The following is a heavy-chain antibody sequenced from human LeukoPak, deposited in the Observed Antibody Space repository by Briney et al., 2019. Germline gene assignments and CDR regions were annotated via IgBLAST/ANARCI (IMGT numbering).Heavy chain of an antibody. CDR3: ARSDTTGWYLDDS. V-gene: IGHV3-48*01. CDR2: ISSSSRGI. CDR1: GFTSSNSN. D-gene: IGHD6-19*01. Sequence: GGSLRLSCAASGFTSSNSNMNWVRQAPGKGLEWVSYISSSSRGIYYADSVKGRFTISRDNAKNSLYLQMNSLRAEDTAVYYCARSDTTGWYLDDSWGQGTLVTVSS. J-gene: IGHJ4*02.